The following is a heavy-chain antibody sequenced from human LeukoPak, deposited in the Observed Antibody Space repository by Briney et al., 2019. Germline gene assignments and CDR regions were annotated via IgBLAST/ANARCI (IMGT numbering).Heavy chain of an antibody. D-gene: IGHD3-10*01. CDR2: IYTSGST. CDR3: ARENIDYGSGSYYSPNNWFDP. J-gene: IGHJ5*02. V-gene: IGHV4-4*07. CDR1: GGSISSYY. Sequence: SETLSLTCTVSGGSISSYYWSWIRQPAGKGREWIGRIYTSGSTNYNPSLKSRVTMSVDTSKNQFSLKLSSVSAADTAVYYCARENIDYGSGSYYSPNNWFDPWGQGTLVTVSS.